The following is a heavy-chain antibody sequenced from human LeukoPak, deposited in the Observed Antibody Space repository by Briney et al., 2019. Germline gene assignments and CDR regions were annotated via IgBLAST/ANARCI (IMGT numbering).Heavy chain of an antibody. V-gene: IGHV4-31*03. Sequence: NPSETLSLTCTVSGGSISSGGYYWSWIRQHPGKGLEWIGYIYYSGSTYYNPSLKSRVTISVDTSKNQFSLKLSSVTAADTAVHYCARASYLEWLTIDYWGQGTLVTVSS. CDR3: ARASYLEWLTIDY. D-gene: IGHD3-3*01. CDR1: GGSISSGGYY. J-gene: IGHJ4*02. CDR2: IYYSGST.